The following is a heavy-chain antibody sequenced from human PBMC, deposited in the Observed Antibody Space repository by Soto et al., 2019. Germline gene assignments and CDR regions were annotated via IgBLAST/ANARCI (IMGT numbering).Heavy chain of an antibody. J-gene: IGHJ6*03. Sequence: GGSLRLSCAASGFTFSSYAMHWVRQAPGKGLEYVSAISSNGGSTYYANSVKGRFTISRDNSKNTLYLQMGSLRAEDMAVYYCARATGTTYYYYYYYMDVWGKGTTVTVSS. CDR1: GFTFSSYA. V-gene: IGHV3-64*01. D-gene: IGHD1-7*01. CDR2: ISSNGGST. CDR3: ARATGTTYYYYYYYMDV.